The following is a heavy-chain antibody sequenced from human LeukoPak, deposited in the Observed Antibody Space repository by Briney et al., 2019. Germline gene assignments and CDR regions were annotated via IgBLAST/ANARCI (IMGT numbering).Heavy chain of an antibody. J-gene: IGHJ4*02. Sequence: PSETLSLTCTVSGYSISSGYYWGWIRQPPGKGLEWIGSIYYSGSTYYNPSLKSRVTISVDTSKNQFSLKLSSVTAADTAVYYCARHLGYDFWSGYYYFDYWGQGTLVTVSS. V-gene: IGHV4-38-2*02. CDR3: ARHLGYDFWSGYYYFDY. D-gene: IGHD3-3*01. CDR1: GYSISSGYY. CDR2: IYYSGST.